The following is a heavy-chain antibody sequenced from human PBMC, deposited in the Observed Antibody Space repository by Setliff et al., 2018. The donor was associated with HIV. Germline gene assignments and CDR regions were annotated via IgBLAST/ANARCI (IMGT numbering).Heavy chain of an antibody. Sequence: VASVKVSCKASGYIFSSYGITWVRQAPGQGLEWMGWISAYSGNTNYAQKLQGRVTMTTDTSTNTASMELRRLRSNDTAVYYCVTSEPYNSSPFHWGQGTLVTVSS. D-gene: IGHD6-13*01. J-gene: IGHJ4*02. CDR3: VTSEPYNSSPFH. CDR1: GYIFSSYG. CDR2: ISAYSGNT. V-gene: IGHV1-18*01.